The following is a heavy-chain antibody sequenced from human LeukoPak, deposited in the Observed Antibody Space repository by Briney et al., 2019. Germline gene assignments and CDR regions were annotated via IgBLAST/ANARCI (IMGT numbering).Heavy chain of an antibody. V-gene: IGHV4-59*12. CDR1: GGSISSYY. J-gene: IGHJ4*02. Sequence: PSETLSLTCTVSGGSISSYYWSWIRQPPGKGLEWIGYIYYSGSTNYNPSLKSRVTISVETSKNEFSLKLSSVTAADTAVYYCARDNNYYGSGSYHDYWGQGTLVTVSS. CDR3: ARDNNYYGSGSYHDY. D-gene: IGHD3-10*01. CDR2: IYYSGST.